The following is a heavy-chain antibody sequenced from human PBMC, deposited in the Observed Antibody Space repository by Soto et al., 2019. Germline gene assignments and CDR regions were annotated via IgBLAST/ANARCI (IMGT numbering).Heavy chain of an antibody. CDR3: ARDRKEYFVVVPAAMWYYYYYYGMDV. D-gene: IGHD2-2*01. J-gene: IGHJ6*02. V-gene: IGHV1-46*01. Sequence: EASVKVSCKASGYTFTSYYMHWVRQAPGQGLEWMGIINPSGGSTSYAQKFQGRATMTRDTCTSTVYMELSSLISEDTAVYYCARDRKEYFVVVPAAMWYYYYYYGMDVWGQGTTVTVSS. CDR2: INPSGGST. CDR1: GYTFTSYY.